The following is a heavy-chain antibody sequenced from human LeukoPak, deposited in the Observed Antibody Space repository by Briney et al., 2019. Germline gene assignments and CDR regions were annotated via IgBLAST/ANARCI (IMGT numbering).Heavy chain of an antibody. CDR2: VSGSGGST. CDR1: GFTFSSYA. J-gene: IGHJ4*02. CDR3: ALTRPRDTAEPYYFDY. Sequence: PGGSLRLSCAASGFTFSSYAMSWVRQAPGKGLEWVSAVSGSGGSTYYADSVKGRFTISRDNSKNTLYLQMNSLRAEDTAVYYCALTRPRDTAEPYYFDYWGQGTLVTVSS. D-gene: IGHD5-18*01. V-gene: IGHV3-23*01.